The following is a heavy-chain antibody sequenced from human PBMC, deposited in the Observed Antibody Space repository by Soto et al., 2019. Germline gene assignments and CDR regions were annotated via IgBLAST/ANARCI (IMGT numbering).Heavy chain of an antibody. Sequence: SETLSLTCAVYGGSFSGYYWSWIRQPPGKGLEWIGEINHSGSTNYNPSLKSRVTISVDTSKNQFSLKLSSVTAADTAVYYCARGRGQEQLGEFDYWGQGTLVTVSS. J-gene: IGHJ4*02. CDR2: INHSGST. CDR3: ARGRGQEQLGEFDY. V-gene: IGHV4-34*01. D-gene: IGHD6-6*01. CDR1: GGSFSGYY.